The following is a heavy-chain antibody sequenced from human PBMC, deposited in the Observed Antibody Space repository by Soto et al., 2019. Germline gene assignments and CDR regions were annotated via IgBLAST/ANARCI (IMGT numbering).Heavy chain of an antibody. D-gene: IGHD3-16*02. CDR2: INHSGST. V-gene: IGHV4-34*01. CDR1: GGSFSGYY. Sequence: PSETLSLTCAVYGGSFSGYYWSWIRQPPGKGLEWIGEINHSGSTNYNPSLKGRVTISVDTSKSQFSLKLSSVTAADTAVYYCAGAYLLYYDYVWGSYRHRNWFDPWGQGTLVTVS. J-gene: IGHJ5*02. CDR3: AGAYLLYYDYVWGSYRHRNWFDP.